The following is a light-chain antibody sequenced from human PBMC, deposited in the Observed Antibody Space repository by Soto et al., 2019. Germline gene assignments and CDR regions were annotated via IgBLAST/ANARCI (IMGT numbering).Light chain of an antibody. V-gene: IGLV1-44*01. Sequence: QSVLTQPPSAPGTPGQRVTISCSGSSSNIGSNSVNWFQQFPGAAPKVLIYYNNRRPSGVPDRFSGSKSGTSASLAISGLQSEDEADYYCAAWDDSLNGVIFGGGTKVTVL. CDR1: SSNIGSNS. J-gene: IGLJ2*01. CDR2: YNN. CDR3: AAWDDSLNGVI.